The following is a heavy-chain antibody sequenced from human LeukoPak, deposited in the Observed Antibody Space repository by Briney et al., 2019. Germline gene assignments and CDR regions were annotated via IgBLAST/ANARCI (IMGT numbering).Heavy chain of an antibody. CDR1: GFTFSSYG. D-gene: IGHD4-17*01. CDR3: AKYAPPTTALTRLFDD. V-gene: IGHV3-NL1*01. Sequence: GGSLRLSCAASGFTFSSYGMHWVRQTPGKGLEWVSVISAGNDIVYADSVKDRFSISRDSSKNTLYLQMNSPRVEDTAVYYCAKYAPPTTALTRLFDDWGQGTLVTVSS. CDR2: ISAGNDI. J-gene: IGHJ4*02.